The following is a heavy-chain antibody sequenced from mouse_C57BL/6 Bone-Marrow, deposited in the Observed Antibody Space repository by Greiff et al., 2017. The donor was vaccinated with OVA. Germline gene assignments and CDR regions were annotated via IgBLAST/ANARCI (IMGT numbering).Heavy chain of an antibody. CDR3: ARKRGGYAMDY. J-gene: IGHJ4*01. CDR1: GFTFSSYA. CDR2: ISDGGSYT. V-gene: IGHV5-4*03. Sequence: EVKLMESGGGLVKPGGSLKLSCAASGFTFSSYAMSWVRQTPEKRLEWVATISDGGSYTYYPDNVKGRFTISRDNAKNNLYLQMSHLKSEDTAMYYCARKRGGYAMDYWGQGTSGTVSS.